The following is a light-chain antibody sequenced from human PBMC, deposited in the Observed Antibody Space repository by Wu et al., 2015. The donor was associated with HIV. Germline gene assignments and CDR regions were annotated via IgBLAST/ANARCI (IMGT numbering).Light chain of an antibody. Sequence: EIVLTQSPATLSLPPGERATLSCRASQSISRSLAWYQQKPGQAPRPLIYDATNRDIGIAARFSGSGSGTDFTLIISSLEPEDSAIYYCQQGDNWPLTFGQGTRLEIK. J-gene: IGKJ5*01. CDR2: DAT. V-gene: IGKV3-11*01. CDR1: QSISRS. CDR3: QQGDNWPLT.